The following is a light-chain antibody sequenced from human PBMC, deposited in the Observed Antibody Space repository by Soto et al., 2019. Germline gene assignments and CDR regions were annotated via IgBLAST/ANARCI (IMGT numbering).Light chain of an antibody. V-gene: IGKV1-5*03. CDR2: KAS. CDR3: QQYNSYVT. J-gene: IGKJ4*01. CDR1: QSISSW. Sequence: DIQMTQSPSTLSGSVGDRVTITCRASQSISSWLAWYQQKPGKAPKLLIYKASSLESGVPSRFSGSGSGTEFTLTISSLQPDDFATYYCQQYNSYVTFGGGTKVDIK.